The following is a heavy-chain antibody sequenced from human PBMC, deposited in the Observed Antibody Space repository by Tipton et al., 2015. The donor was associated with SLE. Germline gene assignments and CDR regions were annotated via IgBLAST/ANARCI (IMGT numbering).Heavy chain of an antibody. V-gene: IGHV4-59*11. D-gene: IGHD4-23*01. CDR2: IYYSGATTT. CDR3: ARDQTTVVTRGYYYYYMDV. CDR1: GDSISGHY. Sequence: TLSLTCTVSGDSISGHYRSWIRQPPGKGLEWIGFIYYSGATTTNYNPSLERRLTISIDTSRNQFSLELRSVTAADTAVYYCARDQTTVVTRGYYYYYMDVWGKGTTVTVSS. J-gene: IGHJ6*03.